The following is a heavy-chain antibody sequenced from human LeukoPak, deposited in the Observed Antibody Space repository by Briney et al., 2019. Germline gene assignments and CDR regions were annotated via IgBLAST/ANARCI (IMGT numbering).Heavy chain of an antibody. V-gene: IGHV4-59*11. Sequence: SETLSFTCTVSGGSTYNHFWSWIRQPPGKGLEWIGYIHSSGSTNYNPSLKSRVTISVDTSKNQLSLKLSSVTAADTALYYCARASDCGGGSCYPYHYYYMDVWGKGTTVTVSS. CDR1: GGSTYNHF. CDR2: IHSSGST. CDR3: ARASDCGGGSCYPYHYYYMDV. J-gene: IGHJ6*03. D-gene: IGHD2-15*01.